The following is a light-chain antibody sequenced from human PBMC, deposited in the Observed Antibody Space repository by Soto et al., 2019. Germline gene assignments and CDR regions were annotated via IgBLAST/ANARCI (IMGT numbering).Light chain of an antibody. CDR2: GSS. CDR1: QSVTNNY. V-gene: IGKV3-20*01. J-gene: IGKJ2*01. Sequence: EVVLTQSPGTLSLSPGERATLSCRASQSVTNNYLAWYQQKPGQAPRLLIFGSSARATGIPARFSGSGSATDFTLTISRLQPEDFAVYYCQQYSSSPPYTFGQGTKLEI. CDR3: QQYSSSPPYT.